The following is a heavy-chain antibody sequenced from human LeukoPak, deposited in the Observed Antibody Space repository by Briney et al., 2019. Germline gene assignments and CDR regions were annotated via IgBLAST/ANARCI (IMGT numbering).Heavy chain of an antibody. J-gene: IGHJ4*02. CDR2: IYHSGST. V-gene: IGHV4-4*02. D-gene: IGHD3-22*01. CDR3: ARVDSSGYLYYFDY. Sequence: PSETLSLTCAVSGGSISSSNWWSWVRQPPGKGLEWIGEIYHSGSTNYNPSLKSRVTISVDKSKNQFSLKLSSVTAADTAVYYYARVDSSGYLYYFDYWGQGTLVTVSS. CDR1: GGSISSSNW.